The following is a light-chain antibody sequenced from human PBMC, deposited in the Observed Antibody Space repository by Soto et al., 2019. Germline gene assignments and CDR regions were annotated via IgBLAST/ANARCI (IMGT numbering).Light chain of an antibody. Sequence: QSVLTQPPSVSGAPGRRVTISCTGSRSNIGAPYDVNWYQQLPGRAPKLLIYSNANRPSGVPDRFSGSKSGTSASLAITGLQADDEADYYCQSYDNSLSGYVFGSGTKVTVL. V-gene: IGLV1-40*01. CDR2: SNA. J-gene: IGLJ1*01. CDR1: RSNIGAPYD. CDR3: QSYDNSLSGYV.